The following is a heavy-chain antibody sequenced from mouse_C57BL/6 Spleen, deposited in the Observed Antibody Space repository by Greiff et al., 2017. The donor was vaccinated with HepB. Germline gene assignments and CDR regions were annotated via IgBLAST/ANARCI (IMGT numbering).Heavy chain of an antibody. CDR3: ASLYYDFGYFDV. V-gene: IGHV7-3*01. Sequence: EVQGVESGGGLVQPGGSLSLSCAASGFTFTDYYMSWVRQPPGKALEWLGFIRNKANGYTTEYSASVKGRFTISRDNSQSILYLQMNALRAEDSATYYCASLYYDFGYFDVWGTGTTVTVSS. CDR2: IRNKANGYTT. J-gene: IGHJ1*03. D-gene: IGHD2-4*01. CDR1: GFTFTDYY.